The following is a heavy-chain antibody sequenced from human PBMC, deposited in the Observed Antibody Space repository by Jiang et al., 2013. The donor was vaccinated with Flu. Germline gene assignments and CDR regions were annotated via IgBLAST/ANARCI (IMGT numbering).Heavy chain of an antibody. D-gene: IGHD4-17*01. CDR2: IYYSGST. CDR1: GSYY. J-gene: IGHJ4*02. CDR3: AREGVIDYGDSYEDL. Sequence: GSYYWSWIRQPPGKGLEWIGYIYYSGSTNYNPSLKSRVTISVDTSKNQFSLKLSSVTAADTAVYYCAREGVIDYGDSYEDLWGQGTLVTVSS. V-gene: IGHV4-61*01.